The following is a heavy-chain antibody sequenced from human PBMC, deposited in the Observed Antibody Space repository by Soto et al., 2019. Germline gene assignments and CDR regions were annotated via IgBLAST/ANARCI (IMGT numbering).Heavy chain of an antibody. CDR3: ARCETSCHH. CDR1: GYRFTRYW. CDR2: IYPGDSDT. D-gene: IGHD2-2*01. Sequence: PGEPRKISYRGSGYRFTRYWIGWVRQMPGKGLEWMGIIYPGDSDTRYSPSFQGQVTISADKSISTAYLQWSSLKASDTAMYYCARCETSCHHWGQGTLVTVSS. V-gene: IGHV5-51*01. J-gene: IGHJ5*02.